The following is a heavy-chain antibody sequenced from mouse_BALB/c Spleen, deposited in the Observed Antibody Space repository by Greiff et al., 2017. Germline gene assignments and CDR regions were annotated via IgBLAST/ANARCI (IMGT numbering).Heavy chain of an antibody. J-gene: IGHJ3*01. V-gene: IGHV14-3*02. CDR3: ARGAY. CDR1: GFNFKDTY. CDR2: IDPANGNT. Sequence: VQLMESGAELVKPGASVKLSCTASGFNFKDTYMHWVQQRPEQGLEWIGRIDPANGNTKYDPKFQGKATITADTSSNTAYLQLSSLTSEDTAVYYCARGAYWGQGTLVTVSA.